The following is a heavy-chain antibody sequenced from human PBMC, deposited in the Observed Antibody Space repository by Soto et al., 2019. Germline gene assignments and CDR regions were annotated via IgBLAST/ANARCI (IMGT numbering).Heavy chain of an antibody. CDR1: GYTFTSYG. CDR3: ARDANYDYIWGSYRIDY. D-gene: IGHD3-16*02. V-gene: IGHV1-18*01. CDR2: ISAYNGNT. Sequence: QVQLVQSGAEVKKPGASVKVSCKASGYTFTSYGISWVRQAPGQGLEWMGWISAYNGNTNYARKLQGRVTMSTDTSTSTAYLELRSLRSDDTAVYYCARDANYDYIWGSYRIDYWGQGTLVTVSS. J-gene: IGHJ4*02.